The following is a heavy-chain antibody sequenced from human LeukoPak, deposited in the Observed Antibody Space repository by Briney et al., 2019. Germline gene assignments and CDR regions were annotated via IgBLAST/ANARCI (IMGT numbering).Heavy chain of an antibody. CDR1: GGSISSYY. D-gene: IGHD3-22*01. CDR2: IYYSGST. CDR3: AGFHYYDSSGYYRHYYGMDV. J-gene: IGHJ6*02. Sequence: SETLSLTCTVSGGSISSYYWSWIRQPPGKGLEWIRYIYYSGSTNYNPSLKSRVTIPVDTSKNQFSLKLSSVTAADTAVYYCAGFHYYDSSGYYRHYYGMDVWGQGTTVTVSS. V-gene: IGHV4-59*01.